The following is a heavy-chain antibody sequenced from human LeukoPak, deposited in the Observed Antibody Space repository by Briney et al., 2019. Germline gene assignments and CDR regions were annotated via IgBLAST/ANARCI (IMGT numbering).Heavy chain of an antibody. CDR1: GFTFSSSA. D-gene: IGHD3-3*01. J-gene: IGHJ6*02. V-gene: IGHV3-30*03. CDR2: ISYDESNK. Sequence: GRSLRLSCAASGFTFSSSAMHWVRQAPGKGLEWVAVISYDESNKYYADSVKGRFTISRDNFKNTLYLQMNSLRAEDTAVYYCARGTDTKPFWSGYWVDVWGQGTTVTVSS. CDR3: ARGTDTKPFWSGYWVDV.